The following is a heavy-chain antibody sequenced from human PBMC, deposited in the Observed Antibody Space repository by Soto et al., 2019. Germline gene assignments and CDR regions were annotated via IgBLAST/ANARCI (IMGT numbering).Heavy chain of an antibody. CDR3: ASQDIVVVPAAIREKYYFYYGMDV. J-gene: IGHJ6*02. D-gene: IGHD2-2*01. Sequence: PGESLKISCKCSGYSFTSCWIGWVRQMPGKGLEWMWIIYPGDSDTRYRPSFQGQATISADKSISTAYLQWSSLKASDTAMDYYASQDIVVVPAAIREKYYFYYGMDVWGQGNKVTVPS. CDR2: IYPGDSDT. CDR1: GYSFTSCW. V-gene: IGHV5-51*01.